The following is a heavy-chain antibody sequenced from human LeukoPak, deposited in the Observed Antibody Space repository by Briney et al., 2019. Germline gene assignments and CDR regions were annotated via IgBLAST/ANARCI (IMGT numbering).Heavy chain of an antibody. J-gene: IGHJ4*02. D-gene: IGHD6-13*01. CDR3: ARVSIAAAGTGVARVGKFDY. Sequence: SETLSLTCTVSGGSISSYYWSWIRQPPGKGLEWIGYIYYSGSTNYNPSLKSRVAISVDTSKNQFSLKLSSVTAADTAVYYCARVSIAAAGTGVARVGKFDYWGQGTLATVSS. V-gene: IGHV4-59*01. CDR1: GGSISSYY. CDR2: IYYSGST.